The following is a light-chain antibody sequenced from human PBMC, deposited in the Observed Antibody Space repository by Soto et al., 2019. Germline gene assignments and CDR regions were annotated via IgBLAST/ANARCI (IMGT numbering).Light chain of an antibody. CDR3: SSYTSSNTLV. J-gene: IGLJ1*01. Sequence: QSALTQPASVSGSPGQSITISCTGTGSDVGGYKYVSWYQQHPGKVPKLMIYEVSNRPSGVSNRFSGSKSANTASLTISGLQAEDEADYYCSSYTSSNTLVFGTGTKVTVL. CDR1: GSDVGGYKY. V-gene: IGLV2-14*01. CDR2: EVS.